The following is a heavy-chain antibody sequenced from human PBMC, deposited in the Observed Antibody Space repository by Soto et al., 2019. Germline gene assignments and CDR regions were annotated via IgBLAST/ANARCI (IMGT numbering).Heavy chain of an antibody. CDR3: AREAPHYGSGRHYDF. J-gene: IGHJ4*02. Sequence: EMQLVESGGGLVQPEGSLRLACAASGFTLKPYWMHWVRQVPGKGLEWGARIVPDGTMTAYADSVRGRFTISRDDAENTLYLHMNGLRADDAGVYHCAREAPHYGSGRHYDFWGQGTLVTVSS. CDR2: IVPDGTMT. CDR1: GFTLKPYW. D-gene: IGHD3-10*01. V-gene: IGHV3-74*01.